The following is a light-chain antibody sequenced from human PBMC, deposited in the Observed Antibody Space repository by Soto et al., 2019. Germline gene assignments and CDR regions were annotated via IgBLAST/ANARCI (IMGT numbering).Light chain of an antibody. CDR2: GAS. CDR1: QSVSSSY. Sequence: EIVLTQSPGTLSLSPGERATLSCRASQSVSSSYLAWYQQKPGQAPRLLIYGASSRATGIPDRFSGSGSGTDFTLTISRLEPEDFAVHYWQQYGSSLITFGGGTKVEIK. J-gene: IGKJ4*01. CDR3: QQYGSSLIT. V-gene: IGKV3-20*01.